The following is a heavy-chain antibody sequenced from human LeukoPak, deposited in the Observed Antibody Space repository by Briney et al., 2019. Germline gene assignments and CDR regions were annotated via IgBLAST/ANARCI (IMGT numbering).Heavy chain of an antibody. J-gene: IGHJ6*03. CDR1: GYTFTSYD. CDR2: MNPNRGDT. CDR3: ARGLWGDFWSGDYYYYYYMDV. Sequence: ASVKVSCKASGYTFTSYDINWVRQATGQGLEWMGWMNPNRGDTGYAQKFQGRVTITRNTSISTAYMELSSLRSEDTAVYYCARGLWGDFWSGDYYYYYYMDVWGKGTTVTVSS. D-gene: IGHD3-3*01. V-gene: IGHV1-8*03.